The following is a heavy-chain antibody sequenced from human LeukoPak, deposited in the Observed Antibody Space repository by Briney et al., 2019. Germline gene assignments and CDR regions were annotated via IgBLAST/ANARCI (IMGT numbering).Heavy chain of an antibody. CDR1: GGSISSYY. Sequence: SETLSLTCTVSGGSISSYYWSWIRQPPGKGLEWIGYIYYSGSTNYNPSLKSRVTISVDTSKNQFSLRLSSVTAADTAVYYCARDQRRNWFDPWGQGTLVTVSS. J-gene: IGHJ5*02. V-gene: IGHV4-59*01. CDR3: ARDQRRNWFDP. CDR2: IYYSGST.